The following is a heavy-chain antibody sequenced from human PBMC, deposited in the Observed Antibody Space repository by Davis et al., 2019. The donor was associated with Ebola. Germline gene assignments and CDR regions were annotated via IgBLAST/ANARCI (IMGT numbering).Heavy chain of an antibody. CDR3: TRRRTVVTPDY. CDR2: MRSKGFGGTT. J-gene: IGHJ4*02. Sequence: GSLRLSCAASGFTVSSNYMSWVRQAPGKGLEWVGFMRSKGFGGTTEYAASVKGRFTISRDDSKGIAYLQMNSLTTEDTAVYYCTRRRTVVTPDYWGQGTLVTVSS. V-gene: IGHV3-49*04. D-gene: IGHD4-23*01. CDR1: GFTVSSNY.